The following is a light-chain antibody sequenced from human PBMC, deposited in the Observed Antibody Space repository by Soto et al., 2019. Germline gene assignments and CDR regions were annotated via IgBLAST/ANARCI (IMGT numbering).Light chain of an antibody. V-gene: IGKV3-11*01. CDR2: DAS. Sequence: ENVLTQSPATLSLSPGERVTLSCRASQSVSRDLAWYQQKPGQAPRLLIYDASNRATGIPARFSGSGSGTDFTLTVSSLEPEDCAVYYCQHRSTFGPGTTVDIK. CDR1: QSVSRD. CDR3: QHRST. J-gene: IGKJ3*01.